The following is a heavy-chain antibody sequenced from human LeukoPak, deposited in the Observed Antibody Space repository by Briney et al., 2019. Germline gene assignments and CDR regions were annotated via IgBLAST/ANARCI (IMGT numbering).Heavy chain of an antibody. D-gene: IGHD3-9*01. Sequence: SETLSLTCTVSGGSISTSNYYWGWIRQPPGKGLEWIGNIFYSGSTYYSPSLKSRVTISLDTSRNQFSLKLNSVTAADTAVYYCARGLRYFDWLFRNAVFDYWGQGTLVTVSS. CDR1: GGSISTSNYY. V-gene: IGHV4-39*07. J-gene: IGHJ4*02. CDR2: IFYSGST. CDR3: ARGLRYFDWLFRNAVFDY.